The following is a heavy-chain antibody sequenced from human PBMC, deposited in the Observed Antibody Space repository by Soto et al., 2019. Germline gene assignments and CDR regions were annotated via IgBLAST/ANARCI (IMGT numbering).Heavy chain of an antibody. D-gene: IGHD1-26*01. Sequence: QVQLVESGGGVVQPGRSLRLSCAASGFTFSSYGMHWVRQAPGKELEWVAVISYDGSNKYYADSVKGRFTISRDNSKNTLYLQMNSLRAEDTAVYYCAKDSSGSYMYYFDYWGQGTLVTVSS. J-gene: IGHJ4*02. CDR3: AKDSSGSYMYYFDY. CDR2: ISYDGSNK. V-gene: IGHV3-30*18. CDR1: GFTFSSYG.